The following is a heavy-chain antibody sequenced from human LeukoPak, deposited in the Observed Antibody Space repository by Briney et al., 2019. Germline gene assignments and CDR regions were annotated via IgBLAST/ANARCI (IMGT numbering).Heavy chain of an antibody. Sequence: PSETLSLTCAVYGGSLSGYYWSWIRQPPGKGLEWIGEINHSGSTNYNPSLKSRVTISVDTSKNQFSLKLNSVTAADTAVFYCARGGYDYIWESYRYNWFDPWGQGTLVTVSS. CDR2: INHSGST. V-gene: IGHV4-34*01. CDR1: GGSLSGYY. J-gene: IGHJ5*02. CDR3: ARGGYDYIWESYRYNWFDP. D-gene: IGHD3-16*02.